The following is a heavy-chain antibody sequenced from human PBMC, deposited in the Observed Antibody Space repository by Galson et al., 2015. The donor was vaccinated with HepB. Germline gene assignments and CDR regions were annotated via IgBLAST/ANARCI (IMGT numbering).Heavy chain of an antibody. V-gene: IGHV2-70*04. CDR2: IDWDDDK. J-gene: IGHJ4*02. CDR1: GFSLSTSGMR. Sequence: PALVKPTQTLTLTCTFSGFSLSTSGMRVSWIRQPPGKALEWLARIDWDDDKFYSTSLKTRLTISKDTSKNQVVLTMTNMDPVDTATYYCVRNPEFLSSSSDYYRGLDYWGQGTLVTVSS. CDR3: VRNPEFLSSSSDYYRGLDY. D-gene: IGHD3-22*01.